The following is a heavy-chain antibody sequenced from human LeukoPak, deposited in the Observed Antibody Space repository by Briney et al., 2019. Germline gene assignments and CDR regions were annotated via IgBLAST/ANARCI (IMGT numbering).Heavy chain of an antibody. D-gene: IGHD4-23*01. Sequence: SVKVSCKASGGTFSSYAINWVRQAPGQGLEWMGGIIPIFGTANCAQRFQGRVTITADESTSTAYMELSSLRSQDTAVYYCARETLGGRGYYYYGMDVWGQGTTVTVSS. V-gene: IGHV1-69*13. CDR2: IIPIFGTA. CDR3: ARETLGGRGYYYYGMDV. J-gene: IGHJ6*01. CDR1: GGTFSSYA.